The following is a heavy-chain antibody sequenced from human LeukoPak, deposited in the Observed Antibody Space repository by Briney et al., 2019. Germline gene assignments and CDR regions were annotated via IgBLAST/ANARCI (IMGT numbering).Heavy chain of an antibody. V-gene: IGHV4-4*07. Sequence: SETLSLTCTVPGGSISSYYWSWIRQPAGKGLEWIGRIYTSGSTNYNPSLKSRVTMSVDTSKNQFSLKLSSVTAADTAVYYCARDQTIAAAINWFDPWGQGTLVTVSS. D-gene: IGHD6-13*01. CDR2: IYTSGST. CDR1: GGSISSYY. J-gene: IGHJ5*02. CDR3: ARDQTIAAAINWFDP.